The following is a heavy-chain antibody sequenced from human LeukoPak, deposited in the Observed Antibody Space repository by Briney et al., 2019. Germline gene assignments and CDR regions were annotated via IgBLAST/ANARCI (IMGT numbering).Heavy chain of an antibody. J-gene: IGHJ4*02. D-gene: IGHD3-22*01. V-gene: IGHV3-21*01. Sequence: KPGGSLRLSCAASGFTFSSYWMYWVRQAPGKGLECVSSISSSTSYIYYADSVKGRFTISRDNAKNSLYLQMNSLRAEDTAVYYCARDTFYYDSSGLDYWGQGTLVTVSS. CDR2: ISSSTSYI. CDR1: GFTFSSYW. CDR3: ARDTFYYDSSGLDY.